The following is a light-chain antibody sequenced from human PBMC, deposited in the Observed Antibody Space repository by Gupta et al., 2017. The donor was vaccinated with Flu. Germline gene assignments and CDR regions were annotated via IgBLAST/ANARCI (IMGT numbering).Light chain of an antibody. CDR2: GAS. Sequence: ETVLTQSPGTLSLSPGERATLSCRASQSITSSCLAWYQQKPDQAPRLLIYGASSRATGIPDRFSGSGSGTDFTLTISRLETEDFAVYYCQQCGNSPMTFGRGTKVEIK. CDR1: QSITSSC. J-gene: IGKJ1*01. V-gene: IGKV3-20*01. CDR3: QQCGNSPMT.